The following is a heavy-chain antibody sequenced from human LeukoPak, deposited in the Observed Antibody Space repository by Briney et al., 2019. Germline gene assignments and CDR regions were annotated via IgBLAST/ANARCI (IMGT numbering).Heavy chain of an antibody. Sequence: MASETLSLTCAVYGGSFNGYYWNWIRQPPGKGLEWIGEINHSGSTNYNASLKGRVTISVDTSKNQFTLKLSSVTAADTAKYYCAYDTSGNGYWGQGTLVTVSS. J-gene: IGHJ4*02. CDR2: INHSGST. V-gene: IGHV4-34*01. CDR3: AYDTSGNGY. CDR1: GGSFNGYY. D-gene: IGHD3-22*01.